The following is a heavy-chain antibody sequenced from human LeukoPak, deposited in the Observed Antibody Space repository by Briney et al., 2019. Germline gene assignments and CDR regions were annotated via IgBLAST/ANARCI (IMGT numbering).Heavy chain of an antibody. CDR2: TYYRSKWYN. V-gene: IGHV6-1*01. CDR3: ASGYSSSWYSYFDY. CDR1: GYSVSNNSAA. D-gene: IGHD6-13*01. Sequence: SQTLSLTCAISGYSVSNNSAAWNWIRQSPSRGLEWLGRTYYRSKWYNDYAVSVKSRITINPDTSKNQFSLQLNSVTPEDTAVYDCASGYSSSWYSYFDYWGPGTLVTVSS. J-gene: IGHJ4*02.